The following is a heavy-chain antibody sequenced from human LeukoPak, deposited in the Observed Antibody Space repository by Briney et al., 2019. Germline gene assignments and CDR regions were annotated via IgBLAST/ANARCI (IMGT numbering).Heavy chain of an antibody. CDR3: ARVDVAAAFDF. CDR1: GGSISSYY. J-gene: IGHJ3*01. CDR2: ICYSGST. D-gene: IGHD5-12*01. Sequence: SETLSLTCTVSGGSISSYYWSWIRQPPGKGLEWIGYICYSGSTNYNPSLKSRVTMSVDTSKNQFSLKLSSVTAADTAVYYCARVDVAAAFDFWGQGTMVTVSS. V-gene: IGHV4-59*12.